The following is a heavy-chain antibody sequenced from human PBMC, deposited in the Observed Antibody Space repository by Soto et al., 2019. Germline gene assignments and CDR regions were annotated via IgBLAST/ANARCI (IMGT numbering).Heavy chain of an antibody. CDR1: GGTFSSYA. V-gene: IGHV1-69*13. D-gene: IGHD3-3*01. CDR2: IIPIFGTA. Sequence: SVNVSCKASGGTFSSYAISWVRQAPGQGLEWMGGIIPIFGTANYAQKFQGRVTITADESTSTAYMELSSLRSEETAVYYCARVGITIFGVVTYGMDVWGQGTTVTVSS. CDR3: ARVGITIFGVVTYGMDV. J-gene: IGHJ6*02.